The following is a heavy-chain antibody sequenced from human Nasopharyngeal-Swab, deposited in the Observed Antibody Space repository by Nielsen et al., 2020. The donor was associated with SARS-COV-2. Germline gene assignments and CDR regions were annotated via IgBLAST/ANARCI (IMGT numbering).Heavy chain of an antibody. D-gene: IGHD2-2*01. CDR3: ASGHQYQLLFHYYYYMDV. CDR2: MNPKSGNT. CDR1: GYTFTSYD. Sequence: ASVKVSCKASGYTFTSYDINWVRQATGQGLEWMGWMNPKSGNTGYAQKLQGRVTMTRNTSISTAYMELSSLRSEDTAVYYCASGHQYQLLFHYYYYMDVWGKGTTVTVSS. J-gene: IGHJ6*03. V-gene: IGHV1-8*01.